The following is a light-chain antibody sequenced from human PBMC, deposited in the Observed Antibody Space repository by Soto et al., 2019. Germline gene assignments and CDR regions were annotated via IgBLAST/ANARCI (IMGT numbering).Light chain of an antibody. Sequence: QPVLTQPPSASGTPGQRVTISCSGTTSNIGSNHVHWYQHLPGTAPQLLIYRTNQRPSGVPDRFSPSKSGTSASLAIRGLRSEDEADYYCAVWDDSLSGWVFGGGTKLTVL. V-gene: IGLV1-47*01. CDR3: AVWDDSLSGWV. CDR2: RTN. CDR1: TSNIGSNH. J-gene: IGLJ3*02.